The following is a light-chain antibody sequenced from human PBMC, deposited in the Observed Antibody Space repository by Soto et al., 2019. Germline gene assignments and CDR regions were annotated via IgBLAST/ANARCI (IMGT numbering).Light chain of an antibody. CDR2: GAS. CDR3: QQYGSSSLT. CDR1: QSVSSSY. V-gene: IGKV3-20*01. Sequence: EIVLTQSPGTLSLSPGERATLSCRVSQSVSSSYLAWYQQKPGQAPRLLIYGASSRATGIPDRFSGSGSGTDFTLTISRLEPEDFAVYYCQQYGSSSLTFGGGTKVDIK. J-gene: IGKJ4*01.